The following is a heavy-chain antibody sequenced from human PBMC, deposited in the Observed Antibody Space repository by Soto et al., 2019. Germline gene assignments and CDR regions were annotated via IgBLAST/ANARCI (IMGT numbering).Heavy chain of an antibody. V-gene: IGHV3-9*01. J-gene: IGHJ3*02. CDR2: ISWNSGGI. D-gene: IGHD5-12*01. CDR1: GFTFDDYA. Sequence: GGSLRLSCAASGFTFDDYAMHWVRQAPGKGLEWVSGISWNSGGIGYADSVKGRFTISRDNAKNSLYLQMNSLRAEDTALYYCAKEGYSGYDPDAFDIWGQGTMVTVSS. CDR3: AKEGYSGYDPDAFDI.